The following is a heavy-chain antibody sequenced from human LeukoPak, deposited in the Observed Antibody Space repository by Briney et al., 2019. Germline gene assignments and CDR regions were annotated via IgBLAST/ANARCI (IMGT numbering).Heavy chain of an antibody. D-gene: IGHD2-15*01. J-gene: IGHJ4*02. CDR1: GFTFSSYG. Sequence: GRSLRLSCAATGFTFSSYGMHWVRQAPGKGLEWVAVISYDGSNKYYADSVKGRFTISRDNSKNTLYLQMNSLRAEDTAVYYCATVVVVAANFDYWGQGTLVTVSS. CDR3: ATVVVVAANFDY. V-gene: IGHV3-30*03. CDR2: ISYDGSNK.